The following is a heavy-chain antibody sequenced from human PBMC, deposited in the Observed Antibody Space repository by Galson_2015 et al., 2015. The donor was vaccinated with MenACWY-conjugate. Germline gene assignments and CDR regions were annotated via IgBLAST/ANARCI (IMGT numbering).Heavy chain of an antibody. CDR2: INAGNGNT. V-gene: IGHV1-3*01. Sequence: SVKVSCKASGYTYTYYTIHWARQAPGQGLEWMGWINAGNGNTRYSEKFQGRVTITSDTSASTAYMELSSLTSEDTTVYFCARGPYSGNYYGHFDSWGQGTLVTVSS. CDR1: GYTYTYYT. CDR3: ARGPYSGNYYGHFDS. D-gene: IGHD1-26*01. J-gene: IGHJ4*02.